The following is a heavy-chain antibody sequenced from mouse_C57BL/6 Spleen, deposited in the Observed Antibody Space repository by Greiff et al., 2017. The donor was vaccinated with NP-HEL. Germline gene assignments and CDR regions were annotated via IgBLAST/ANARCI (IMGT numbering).Heavy chain of an antibody. Sequence: QVQLQQPGAELVKPGASVKMSCKASGYTFTSYWITWVKQRPGQGLEWIGDIYPGSGSTNYNEKFKSKATLTVDTSSSTAYMQLSSLTSEDSAVYYCQSLLYGSSYWDYWGQGTTLTVSS. CDR3: QSLLYGSSYWDY. V-gene: IGHV1-55*01. D-gene: IGHD1-1*01. J-gene: IGHJ2*01. CDR1: GYTFTSYW. CDR2: IYPGSGST.